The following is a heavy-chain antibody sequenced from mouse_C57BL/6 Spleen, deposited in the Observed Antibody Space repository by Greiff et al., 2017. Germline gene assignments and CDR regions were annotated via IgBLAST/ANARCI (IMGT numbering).Heavy chain of an antibody. CDR3: ARKGYGNYPYAMDY. Sequence: EVQLQQSGPELVKPGASVTISCKASGYTFTDYYMNWVKQSHGKSLEWIGDINPNNGGTSYNQKFKGKATLTVDKSSSTAYMELRSLTSEDSAVYYCARKGYGNYPYAMDYWGQGTSVTVSS. CDR2: INPNNGGT. V-gene: IGHV1-26*01. CDR1: GYTFTDYY. J-gene: IGHJ4*01. D-gene: IGHD2-10*02.